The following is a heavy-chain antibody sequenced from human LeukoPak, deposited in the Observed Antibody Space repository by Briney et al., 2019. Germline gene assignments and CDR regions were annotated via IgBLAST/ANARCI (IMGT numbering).Heavy chain of an antibody. CDR2: ISGSGGST. Sequence: PGGSLRLSCAASGFTFSSYAMSWVRQAPGKGLEWVSAISGSGGSTYYADSVKGRFTISRDNAENSLYLQMNSLRAEDTAVYYCARGWNDYGDVRDAFDIWGQGTMVTVSS. J-gene: IGHJ3*02. CDR1: GFTFSSYA. D-gene: IGHD4-17*01. CDR3: ARGWNDYGDVRDAFDI. V-gene: IGHV3-23*01.